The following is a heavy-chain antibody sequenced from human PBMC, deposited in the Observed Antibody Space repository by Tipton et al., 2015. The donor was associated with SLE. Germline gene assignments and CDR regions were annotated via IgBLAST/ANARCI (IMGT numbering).Heavy chain of an antibody. CDR2: ISGSGGST. V-gene: IGHV3-23*01. J-gene: IGHJ4*02. CDR3: ARGFESGGLFDY. Sequence: SLRLSCAASGFTFSSYAMSWVRQAPGKGLEWVSAISGSGGSTYYADSVKGRFTISRDNSKNTLYLQMNSLRAEDTAVYYCARGFESGGLFDYWGQGTLVTVSS. CDR1: GFTFSSYA. D-gene: IGHD2-15*01.